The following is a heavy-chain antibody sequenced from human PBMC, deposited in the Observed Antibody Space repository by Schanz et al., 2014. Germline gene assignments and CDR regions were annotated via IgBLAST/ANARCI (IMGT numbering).Heavy chain of an antibody. CDR3: AKDGPGGSGSYSADGGMDV. CDR1: EFTFSTDA. Sequence: DVHLLESGGGLVQPGGSLRLSCAASEFTFSTDAMSWVRQAPGKGLEWLSAISGGGGTTYYTDSVKGRFTISRDNSKSTLYLQMNSLRAEDTAVYYCAKDGPGGSGSYSADGGMDVWGQGTTVTVSS. D-gene: IGHD3-10*01. J-gene: IGHJ6*02. V-gene: IGHV3-23*01. CDR2: ISGGGGTT.